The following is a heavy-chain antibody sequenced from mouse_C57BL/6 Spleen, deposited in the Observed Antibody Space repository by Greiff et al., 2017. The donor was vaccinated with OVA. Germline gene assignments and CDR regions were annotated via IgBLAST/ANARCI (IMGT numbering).Heavy chain of an antibody. V-gene: IGHV5-9-1*02. J-gene: IGHJ3*01. Sequence: EVQVVESGEGLVKPGGSLKLSCAASGFTFSSYAMSWVRQTPEKRLEWVAYISSGGDYIYYADTVKGRFTISRDNARNTLYLQMSSLKSEDTAMYYCTRDEDYDSWFAYWGQGTLVTVSA. CDR3: TRDEDYDSWFAY. D-gene: IGHD2-4*01. CDR2: ISSGGDYI. CDR1: GFTFSSYA.